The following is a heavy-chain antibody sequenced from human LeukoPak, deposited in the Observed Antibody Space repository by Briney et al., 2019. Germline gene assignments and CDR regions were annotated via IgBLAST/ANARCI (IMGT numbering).Heavy chain of an antibody. D-gene: IGHD6-13*01. V-gene: IGHV1-8*01. CDR3: ARGPGEGSSWYINWFDP. CDR2: MNPNSGNT. Sequence: ASVTVSFKCSGYTFTIYDINWVRQATGQGGEGMGWMNPNSGNTGYAQKFQGGVTMTRKTYIRTAYMELSRLREEGRAVYYCARGPGEGSSWYINWFDPWGQGTLVTVSS. CDR1: GYTFTIYD. J-gene: IGHJ5*02.